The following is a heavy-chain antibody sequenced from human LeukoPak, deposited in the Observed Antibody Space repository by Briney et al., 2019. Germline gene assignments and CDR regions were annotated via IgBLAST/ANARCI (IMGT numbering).Heavy chain of an antibody. CDR1: GFTFSSYA. CDR2: ISGSGGST. D-gene: IGHD6-19*01. V-gene: IGHV3-23*01. Sequence: GGSLRLSCAASGFTFSSYAMSWVRQAPGKGLEWVSAISGSGGSTYYADSVKGRFTISRDNSKITLYLQMNSLRAEDTAVYYCAKDSSGSDSHYWGQGTLVTVSS. CDR3: AKDSSGSDSHY. J-gene: IGHJ4*02.